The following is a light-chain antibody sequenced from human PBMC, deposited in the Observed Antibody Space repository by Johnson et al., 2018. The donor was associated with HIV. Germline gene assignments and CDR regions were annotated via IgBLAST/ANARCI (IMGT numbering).Light chain of an antibody. V-gene: IGLV1-51*01. CDR2: DNN. Sequence: SVLTQPPSVSAAPGQTVTISCSGSSSNIGNNYVSWYQHLPGAAPKLLIYDNNKRPSGIPDRFSGSKSGTSATLGITGLQTGDEADYYCGTLDSSLSAYVFGTGTKVTVL. J-gene: IGLJ1*01. CDR3: GTLDSSLSAYV. CDR1: SSNIGNNY.